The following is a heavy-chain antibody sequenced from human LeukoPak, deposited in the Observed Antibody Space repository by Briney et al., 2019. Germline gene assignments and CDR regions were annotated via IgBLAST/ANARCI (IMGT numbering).Heavy chain of an antibody. CDR1: GFTFSSYG. V-gene: IGHV3-33*01. J-gene: IGHJ6*02. Sequence: GGSLRLSCAASGFTFSSYGMHWVCKAPGTWLERVGVIWYDRSNKDYADSVKGRFTISRDNSKNTLYLQMNSLRAEDTAVYYCARETVEQWLLLDVWGQGTTVTVSS. D-gene: IGHD6-19*01. CDR2: IWYDRSNK. CDR3: ARETVEQWLLLDV.